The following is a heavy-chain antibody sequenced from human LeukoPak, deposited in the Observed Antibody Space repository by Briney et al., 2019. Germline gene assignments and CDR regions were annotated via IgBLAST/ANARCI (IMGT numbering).Heavy chain of an antibody. D-gene: IGHD6-19*01. J-gene: IGHJ4*02. V-gene: IGHV4-4*07. CDR2: IYTSGST. CDR1: GGSISSYY. CDR3: ARGAYSSGWSSEEPFVDS. Sequence: SETLSLTCTVSGGSISSYYWSWIRQPAGKGLEWIGRIYTSGSTNYNPSLKSRVTMSVDTSKNQFSLKLSSVTAADTAVYYCARGAYSSGWSSEEPFVDSLGQGTLVTVSS.